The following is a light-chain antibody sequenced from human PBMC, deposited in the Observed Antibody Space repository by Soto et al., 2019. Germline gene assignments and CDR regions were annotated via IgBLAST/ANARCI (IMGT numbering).Light chain of an antibody. CDR3: QSYDSSQSRGV. Sequence: QPVLTQPPSVSGAPGQRVTISCTGSSSNIGAGYDVHWYQQLPGTAPKLLIYGNSNRPSGVPDRFSGSKSGTSASLAITGLQAEDEADYYCQSYDSSQSRGVFGGGTKLTVL. CDR1: SSNIGAGYD. J-gene: IGLJ2*01. V-gene: IGLV1-40*01. CDR2: GNS.